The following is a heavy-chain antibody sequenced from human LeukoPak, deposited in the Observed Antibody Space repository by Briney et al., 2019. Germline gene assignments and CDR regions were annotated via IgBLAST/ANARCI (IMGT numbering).Heavy chain of an antibody. CDR2: IYYSGST. CDR1: GGSISNYY. Sequence: SETLSLTCTVSGGSISNYYWNWIRQPPGKGLEWIGYIYYSGSTNYNPSLKSRVTISVDTFKNQFSLKLSSVTAADTAVYYCATVEGYCTSTSCYRAYFQHWGQGTLVTVSS. CDR3: ATVEGYCTSTSCYRAYFQH. J-gene: IGHJ1*01. D-gene: IGHD2-2*02. V-gene: IGHV4-59*01.